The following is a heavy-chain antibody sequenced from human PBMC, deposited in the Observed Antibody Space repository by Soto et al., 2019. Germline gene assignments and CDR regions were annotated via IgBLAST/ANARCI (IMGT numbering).Heavy chain of an antibody. Sequence: GGSLRLSCAASGVTVSSNYMSWVRQAPGKGLEWVSVIYSGGSTYYADSVKGRFTISRDNSKNTLYLQMNSLRAEDTAVYYCARYYINWFDPWGQGTLVTVSS. D-gene: IGHD3-10*01. J-gene: IGHJ5*02. V-gene: IGHV3-53*01. CDR2: IYSGGST. CDR1: GVTVSSNY. CDR3: ARYYINWFDP.